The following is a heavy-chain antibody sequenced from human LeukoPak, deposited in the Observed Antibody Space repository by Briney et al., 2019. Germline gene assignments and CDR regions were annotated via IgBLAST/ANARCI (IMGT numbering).Heavy chain of an antibody. D-gene: IGHD2-2*01. CDR2: ISSSSSYI. Sequence: GGSLRLSCAASGFTFSSYSMNWVRQAPGKGLEWVSSISSSSSYIYYADSVKGRFTISRDNAKNSLYLQMNSLRAEDTAVYYCARELGYCSRTSCQDSGFDYWGQGTLVTVSS. V-gene: IGHV3-21*01. J-gene: IGHJ4*02. CDR3: ARELGYCSRTSCQDSGFDY. CDR1: GFTFSSYS.